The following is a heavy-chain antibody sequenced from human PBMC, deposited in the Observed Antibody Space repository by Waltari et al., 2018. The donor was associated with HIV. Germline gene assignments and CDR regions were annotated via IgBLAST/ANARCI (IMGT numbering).Heavy chain of an antibody. CDR3: ARDPSSSGWPFNYGMDV. CDR2: INPNSGGT. J-gene: IGHJ6*02. V-gene: IGHV1-2*04. Sequence: QVQLVQSGAEVKKPGASVKVSCKASGYTFTGYYMHWVRQAPGQGLEWMGWINPNSGGTNYAQKFQGWVTMTRDTSISTAYMELSRLRSDDTAVYYCARDPSSSGWPFNYGMDVWGQGTTVTVSS. CDR1: GYTFTGYY. D-gene: IGHD6-19*01.